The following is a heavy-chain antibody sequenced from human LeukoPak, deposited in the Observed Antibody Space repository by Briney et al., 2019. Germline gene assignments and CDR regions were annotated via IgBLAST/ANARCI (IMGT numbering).Heavy chain of an antibody. J-gene: IGHJ4*02. D-gene: IGHD5-12*01. CDR3: AKGPQLYSGYHPDY. CDR1: GFTFSSSA. CDR2: VTGSDDET. V-gene: IGHV3-23*01. Sequence: GGSLRLSCAASGFTFSSSAMTWVRQAPGKGLEWVATVTGSDDETYYADPVKGRFTISRDFSKNTVHLQMNSLRVDDTAIYYCAKGPQLYSGYHPDYWGQGTLVTVSS.